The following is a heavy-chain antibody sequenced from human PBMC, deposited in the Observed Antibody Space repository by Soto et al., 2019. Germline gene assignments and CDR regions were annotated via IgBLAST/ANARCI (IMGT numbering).Heavy chain of an antibody. D-gene: IGHD3-16*02. Sequence: KPSETLSLTCSVSGADINSGGFTWTWIRQHAGKGLEWLSYISHSGSTDYNPSLKSRLSISGDTSKNHFSLTLTSVTAADAAVYYCATIGVSGYLAVWGQGTTVTV. CDR2: ISHSGST. V-gene: IGHV4-31*03. J-gene: IGHJ6*02. CDR1: GADINSGGFT. CDR3: ATIGVSGYLAV.